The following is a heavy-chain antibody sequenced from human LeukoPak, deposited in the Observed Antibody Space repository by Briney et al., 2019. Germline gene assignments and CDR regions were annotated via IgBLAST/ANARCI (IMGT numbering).Heavy chain of an antibody. CDR2: INPNNGDT. CDR1: GYTFGSDD. Sequence: ASVKVSCKASGYTFGSDDINWVRQAPGQGLEWMGWINPNNGDTNSAQKFQGRVTMTRDTSITTVYMELSRLTSDDTAVYYCARVNGEWEPLEYWGQGTLVTVSS. CDR3: ARVNGEWEPLEY. V-gene: IGHV1-2*02. D-gene: IGHD1-26*01. J-gene: IGHJ4*02.